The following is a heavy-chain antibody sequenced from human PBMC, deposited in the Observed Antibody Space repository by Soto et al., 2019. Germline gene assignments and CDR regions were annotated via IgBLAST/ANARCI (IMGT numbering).Heavy chain of an antibody. CDR3: AREVEDSKSSGWFFDL. J-gene: IGHJ2*01. V-gene: IGHV3-13*01. CDR1: GLTFSTYD. Sequence: EVQLVESGGGLVQPGGSLRLSCEASGLTFSTYDMHWVRQAQGKGLEWFSAIGTGGDTYYPGSVRGRFIISRENAKNSLYLQMNSLTVGDTAVYYCAREVEDSKSSGWFFDLLGRGTLVTVSS. D-gene: IGHD6-6*01. CDR2: IGTGGDT.